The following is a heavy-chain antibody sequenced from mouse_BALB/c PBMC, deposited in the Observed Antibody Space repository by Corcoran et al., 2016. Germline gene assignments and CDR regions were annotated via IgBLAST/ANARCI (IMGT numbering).Heavy chain of an antibody. Sequence: EVQLQQSGTELVEPRASVKFACTASGLNIKDTYMHWVKPRTEQGLGWIGRIDPANGNTKYDPKFQGMATRTADTYSHTAYLQLSSLTSEDTAVYYCARWDWYFDVWGAGTTVTVSS. CDR2: IDPANGNT. J-gene: IGHJ1*01. CDR1: GLNIKDTY. V-gene: IGHV14-3*02. CDR3: ARWDWYFDV.